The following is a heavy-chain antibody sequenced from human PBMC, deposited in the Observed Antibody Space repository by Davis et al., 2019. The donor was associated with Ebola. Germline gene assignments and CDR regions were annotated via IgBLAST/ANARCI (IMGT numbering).Heavy chain of an antibody. V-gene: IGHV1-18*01. CDR1: GYTFTSYG. J-gene: IGHJ6*02. D-gene: IGHD2-2*01. CDR3: ARVVPAAIYYYGMDV. CDR2: ISAYNGNT. Sequence: ASVKVSCKASGYTFTSYGISWVRQAPGQGLEWMGWISAYNGNTNYAQKLQGRVTMTTDTSTSTAYMELRSLRSDDTAVYYCARVVPAAIYYYGMDVWGQGTTVTVSS.